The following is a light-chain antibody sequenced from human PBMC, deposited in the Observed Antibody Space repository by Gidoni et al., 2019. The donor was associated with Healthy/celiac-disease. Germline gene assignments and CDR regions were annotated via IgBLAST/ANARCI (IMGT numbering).Light chain of an antibody. CDR3: QQSYSTPTT. CDR1: QSISNY. Sequence: DIQMTQSPSSLSASVGDSVTITCRTSQSISNYLNWYQQKPGEAPKVLIFAATSLQSGIPSRFSGSGSGTDFTLTISSLQPEDFATYFCQQSYSTPTTFGLGTKVEIK. V-gene: IGKV1-39*01. J-gene: IGKJ1*01. CDR2: AAT.